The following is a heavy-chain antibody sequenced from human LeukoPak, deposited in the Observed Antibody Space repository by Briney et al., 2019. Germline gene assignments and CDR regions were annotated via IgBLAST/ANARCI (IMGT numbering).Heavy chain of an antibody. D-gene: IGHD2-15*01. V-gene: IGHV6-1*01. CDR3: ARSLGGVAKGASDY. Sequence: SQTLSLTCAISGDSVSSKNAAWNWIRQSPSRGLEWLGRTYYRSRWFNDYAVSVKSRITINPDTSKNQFSLQLNSVTPEDTAVYYCARSLGGVAKGASDYWGQGTLVTVSS. J-gene: IGHJ4*02. CDR2: TYYRSRWFN. CDR1: GDSVSSKNAA.